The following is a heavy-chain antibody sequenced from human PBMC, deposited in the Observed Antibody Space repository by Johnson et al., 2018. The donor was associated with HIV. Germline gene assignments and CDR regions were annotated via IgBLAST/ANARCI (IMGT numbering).Heavy chain of an antibody. CDR1: GFTFSCCG. CDR3: ARSFGVTTPGAFDI. Sequence: QEQLVESGGGLVQPGGSLRLSCAASGFTFSCCGMHWVRQAPGKGLEWVAVISYDGSNKYYADSVKGLFTISRDNSKNTLYLQMNSLRAEDTAVYYCARSFGVTTPGAFDIWGQGTMVTVSS. J-gene: IGHJ3*02. V-gene: IGHV3-30*03. CDR2: ISYDGSNK. D-gene: IGHD3-3*01.